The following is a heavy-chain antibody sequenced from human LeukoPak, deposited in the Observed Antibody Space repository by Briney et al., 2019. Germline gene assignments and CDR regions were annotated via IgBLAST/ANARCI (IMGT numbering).Heavy chain of an antibody. CDR2: ISSSSSYI. V-gene: IGHV3-21*04. CDR3: AKVLRFLEWLPPYFDY. J-gene: IGHJ4*02. Sequence: GGSLRLSCAASGFTFSSYSMNWVRQAPGKGLEWVSSISSSSSYIYYADSVKGRFTISRDNAKNSLYLQMNSLRAEDTAVYYCAKVLRFLEWLPPYFDYWGQGTLVTVSS. CDR1: GFTFSSYS. D-gene: IGHD3-3*01.